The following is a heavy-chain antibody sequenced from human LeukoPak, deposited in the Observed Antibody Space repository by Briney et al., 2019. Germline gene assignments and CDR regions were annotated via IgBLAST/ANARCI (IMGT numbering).Heavy chain of an antibody. CDR2: ISGSGGST. J-gene: IGHJ5*02. CDR3: AKGSGVNHYNWFDP. V-gene: IGHV3-23*01. Sequence: PGGSLILSCAASGFTFTSYAMNWVRQAPGKGLEWVSGISGSGGSTFYADSVEGRFAISRDNSKNTLYLQMTSLRAEDTALYYCAKGSGVNHYNWFDPWGQGTLVTVPS. CDR1: GFTFTSYA. D-gene: IGHD2-8*01.